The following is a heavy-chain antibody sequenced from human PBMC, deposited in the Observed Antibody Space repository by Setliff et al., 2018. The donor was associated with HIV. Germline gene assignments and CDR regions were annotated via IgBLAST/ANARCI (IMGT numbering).Heavy chain of an antibody. J-gene: IGHJ3*02. CDR3: ARVPYRSAWFSGGHDAFDI. CDR2: ISGFNGNT. CDR1: GYSFARYG. Sequence: ASVKVSCKASGYSFARYGLSWVRRAPGQGLGWMGWISGFNGNTKYAQSFQDRVAMTTETATSTAYMEMRSLRSDDTAVYFCARVPYRSAWFSGGHDAFDIWGQGTMVPS. D-gene: IGHD6-19*01. V-gene: IGHV1-18*01.